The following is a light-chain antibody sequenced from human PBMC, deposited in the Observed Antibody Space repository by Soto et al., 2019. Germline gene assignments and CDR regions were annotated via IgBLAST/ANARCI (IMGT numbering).Light chain of an antibody. CDR2: GAS. CDR1: QSINAH. V-gene: IGKV3-15*01. Sequence: VMTQSPATLSVSPGDRVTLSCSASQSINAHLAWYQQQPGQAPRLLLHGASARATCIPARFSGSGFGTEFLLTICSLQSADFAVYYCQQYNTWILTFGQGTKVEIQ. CDR3: QQYNTWILT. J-gene: IGKJ1*01.